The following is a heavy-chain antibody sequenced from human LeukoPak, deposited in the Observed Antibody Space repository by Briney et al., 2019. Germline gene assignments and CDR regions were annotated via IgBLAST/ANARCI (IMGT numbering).Heavy chain of an antibody. CDR1: GFAFSAYW. Sequence: GGSLRLSCVASGFAFSAYWMHWVRQAPGEGLVWVSRINGDGTEATYADSVKGRLSVSRDNAKNTVYLQMNSLRVEDTAVYYCSRGWIMGGRTEVALEYWGQGILVTVSS. D-gene: IGHD1-1*01. V-gene: IGHV3-74*01. CDR2: INGDGTEA. CDR3: SRGWIMGGRTEVALEY. J-gene: IGHJ4*02.